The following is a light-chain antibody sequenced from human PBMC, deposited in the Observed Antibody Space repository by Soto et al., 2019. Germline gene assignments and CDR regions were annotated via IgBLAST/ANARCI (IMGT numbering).Light chain of an antibody. CDR2: GAS. CDR3: QQYFEWPPMT. Sequence: EVLMTQSPATLSLSPGERATLSCWASATVATNLAWYQQKPGQAPRLLLSGASTRAAGISDRFRGSGSGTEFTPTIISLRSEDSAIYYCQQYFEWPPMTFGQGTKVEI. CDR1: ATVATN. J-gene: IGKJ1*01. V-gene: IGKV3-15*01.